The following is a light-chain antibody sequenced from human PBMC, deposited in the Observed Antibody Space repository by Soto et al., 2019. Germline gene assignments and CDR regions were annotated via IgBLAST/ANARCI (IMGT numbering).Light chain of an antibody. J-gene: IGLJ2*01. CDR3: APLDDSLSGFVV. V-gene: IGLV1-47*01. Sequence: QSVLTQPPSASGTPGQRVTISCSGSSSNIGSNYVYWYQQLPGTAPKLLIYRNNQRPSGVPDRFSGSKSGTSASLAISGLRSEAEADYYCAPLDDSLSGFVVFGGGTKLIVL. CDR1: SSNIGSNY. CDR2: RNN.